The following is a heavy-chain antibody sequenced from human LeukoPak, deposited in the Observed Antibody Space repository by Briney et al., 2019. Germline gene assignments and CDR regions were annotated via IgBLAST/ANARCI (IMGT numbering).Heavy chain of an antibody. J-gene: IGHJ4*02. CDR1: GFSFISYS. CDR3: ASSYY. V-gene: IGHV3-21*01. CDR2: ISSSSSYI. Sequence: GGSLRLSSAASGFSFISYSMNWVRQPTGEGLEWVSSISSSSSYIYYADSVKGRFTISRDNSKNSLYLQMNSLRAEDTAEYYCASSYYCGQGTLVTVSS.